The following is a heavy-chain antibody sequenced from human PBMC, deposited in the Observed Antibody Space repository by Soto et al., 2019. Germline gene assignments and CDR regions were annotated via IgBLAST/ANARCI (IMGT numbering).Heavy chain of an antibody. D-gene: IGHD6-6*01. CDR1: GFTFSSYW. Sequence: GGSLRLSCAASGFTFSSYWMSWVRQAPGKGLEWVANIKQDGSEKYYVDSVKGRFTISRDNAKNSLYLQMNSLRAEDTAVYYCARPPSSSYYYYYMDVWGKGTTVTVSS. CDR3: ARPPSSSYYYYYMDV. J-gene: IGHJ6*03. V-gene: IGHV3-7*03. CDR2: IKQDGSEK.